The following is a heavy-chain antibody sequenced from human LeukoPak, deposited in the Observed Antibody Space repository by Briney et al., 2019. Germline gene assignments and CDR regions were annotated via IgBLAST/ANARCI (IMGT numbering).Heavy chain of an antibody. Sequence: GGSLRLSCAASGFTFSSYAMHWVRQAPGKGLEWVAVISYDGSNKYYADSVKGRFTISRDNSKNTLCLQMNSLRAEDTAVYYCARVGDYWGQGTLVTVSS. J-gene: IGHJ4*02. CDR2: ISYDGSNK. CDR3: ARVGDY. CDR1: GFTFSSYA. V-gene: IGHV3-30*04.